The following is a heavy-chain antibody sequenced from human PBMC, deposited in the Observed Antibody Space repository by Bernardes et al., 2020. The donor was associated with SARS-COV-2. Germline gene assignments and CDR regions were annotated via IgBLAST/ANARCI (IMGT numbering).Heavy chain of an antibody. CDR1: GGSISSYY. CDR3: ARSIAAAGPYYYYGMDV. V-gene: IGHV4-59*08. Sequence: SETLSLTCTVSGGSISSYYWSWIRQPPGKGLEWIGYIYYSGSTNYNPSLKSRVTISVDTSKNQFSLKLSSVTAADTAVYYCARSIAAAGPYYYYGMDVWGQGTPVTVSS. CDR2: IYYSGST. D-gene: IGHD6-13*01. J-gene: IGHJ6*02.